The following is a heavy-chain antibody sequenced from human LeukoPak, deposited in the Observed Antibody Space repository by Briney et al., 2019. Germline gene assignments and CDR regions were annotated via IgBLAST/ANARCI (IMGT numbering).Heavy chain of an antibody. V-gene: IGHV1-18*01. D-gene: IGHD4-11*01. Sequence: GASVKVSCKVSGYTLTELSMHWVRQAPGQGLEWMGWISAYNGNTNYAQKLQGRVTMTTDTSTSTAYMELRSLRSDDTAVYYCARDGKSTVTHSAYPRLRYYYYYMDVWGKGTTVTVSS. CDR2: ISAYNGNT. J-gene: IGHJ6*03. CDR3: ARDGKSTVTHSAYPRLRYYYYYMDV. CDR1: GYTLTELS.